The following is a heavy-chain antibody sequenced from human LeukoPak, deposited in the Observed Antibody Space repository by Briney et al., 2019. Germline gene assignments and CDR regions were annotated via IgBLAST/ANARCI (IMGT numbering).Heavy chain of an antibody. CDR2: IHPSGIT. J-gene: IGHJ6*04. Sequence: SETLSLTCTVSGASINKDYWAWIRQPAGKGLEWIGRIHPSGITHQNPSLRGRVTMSIDASKNQFSLNLSSVTAADTAVYYCVRDEYRDVWGKGTRVTVSS. D-gene: IGHD2/OR15-2a*01. CDR3: VRDEYRDV. V-gene: IGHV4-4*07. CDR1: GASINKDY.